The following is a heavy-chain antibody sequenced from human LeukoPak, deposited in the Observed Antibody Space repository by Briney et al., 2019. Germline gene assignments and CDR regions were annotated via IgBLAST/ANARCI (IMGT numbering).Heavy chain of an antibody. CDR1: GSSISGYH. CDR3: ARLRRYYDSSGYYTNIDY. D-gene: IGHD3-22*01. J-gene: IGHJ4*02. V-gene: IGHV4-59*08. CDR2: IYYTGNT. Sequence: SETLSLTCSVSGSSISGYHWSWIRQPPGKGLEWIGYIYYTGNTNYNPSLKSRVTISVDTSKNQFSLNLSSVTAADTAVYYCARLRRYYDSSGYYTNIDYWGQGTLVTVSS.